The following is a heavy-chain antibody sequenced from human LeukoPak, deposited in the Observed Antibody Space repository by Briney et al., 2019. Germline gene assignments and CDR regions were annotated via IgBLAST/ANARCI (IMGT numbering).Heavy chain of an antibody. Sequence: GGSLRLSCAASGFTFSSYGMHWVRQAPGKGLEGVAFIRYDGSNKYYADSVKGRFTISRDNAKNSLYLQMNRLRAEDTALYYCAKDISYDYARRGPFDYWGQGTLVTVSS. J-gene: IGHJ4*02. CDR3: AKDISYDYARRGPFDY. D-gene: IGHD5-12*01. CDR2: IRYDGSNK. CDR1: GFTFSSYG. V-gene: IGHV3-30*02.